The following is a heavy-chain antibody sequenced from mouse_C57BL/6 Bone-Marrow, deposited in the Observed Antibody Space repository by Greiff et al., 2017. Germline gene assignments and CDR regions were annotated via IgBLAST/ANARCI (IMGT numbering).Heavy chain of an antibody. V-gene: IGHV5-12*01. Sequence: EVKLVESGGGLVQPGGSLKLSCAASGFTFSDYYMYWVRQTPEKRLEWVAYISNGGGSTYYPDTVKGRFTISRDNAKNNLYLQMSRLKSEDTAMYYCAGRRGYFDVWGTGTTVTVSS. CDR1: GFTFSDYY. J-gene: IGHJ1*03. CDR2: ISNGGGST. CDR3: AGRRGYFDV.